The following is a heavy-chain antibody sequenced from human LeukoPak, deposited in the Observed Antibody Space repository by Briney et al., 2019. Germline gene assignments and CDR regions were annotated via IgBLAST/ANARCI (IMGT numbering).Heavy chain of an antibody. CDR3: ASDRNYCSSTSCYEGAFDY. V-gene: IGHV3-33*01. CDR2: IWYDGSNK. CDR1: GFTFSSYG. Sequence: GGSLRLPCAASGFTFSSYGMHWVRQAPGKGLEWVAVIWYDGSNKYYPDSVQGRFTISRDNSKNTLYLQMNSLRAEDTAVYYCASDRNYCSSTSCYEGAFDYWGQGTLVTVSS. D-gene: IGHD2-2*01. J-gene: IGHJ4*02.